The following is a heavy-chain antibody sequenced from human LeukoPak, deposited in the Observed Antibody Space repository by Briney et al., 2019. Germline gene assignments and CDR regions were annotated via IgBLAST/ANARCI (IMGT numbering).Heavy chain of an antibody. CDR2: IYHSGST. D-gene: IGHD3-22*01. CDR1: GDSISSSSSY. Sequence: PSETLSLTCTVSGDSISSSSSYWGWIRQPPGKGLEWIGSIYHSGSTYYNPSLKSRATKSVDMSKNQFSLKLSSVTAADTAVYYCATWAHYYDSSGPPPYAFDLWGQGTMVTVSS. CDR3: ATWAHYYDSSGPPPYAFDL. J-gene: IGHJ3*01. V-gene: IGHV4-39*07.